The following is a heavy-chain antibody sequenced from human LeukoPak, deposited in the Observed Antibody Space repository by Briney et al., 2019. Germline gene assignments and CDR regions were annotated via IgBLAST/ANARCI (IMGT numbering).Heavy chain of an antibody. V-gene: IGHV3-48*04. CDR2: ISISSSTI. J-gene: IGHJ5*02. D-gene: IGHD3-3*01. CDR3: ASGKGHDFWSGYLSWFDP. Sequence: GGSLRLSCVASGLTFSSYSMNWVRQAPGEGLEWISYISISSSTIYYAHPLKGRFTISRDNAKNSLYMQLNSLRAEDTAVYYCASGKGHDFWSGYLSWFDPWGKGTLVTASS. CDR1: GLTFSSYS.